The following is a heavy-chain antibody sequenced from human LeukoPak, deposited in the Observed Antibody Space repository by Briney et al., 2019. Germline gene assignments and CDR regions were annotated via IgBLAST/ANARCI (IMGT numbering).Heavy chain of an antibody. CDR3: AREAAAAGPDFDS. V-gene: IGHV1-2*02. D-gene: IGHD6-13*01. CDR1: GYTFTGYY. J-gene: IGHJ4*02. Sequence: ASVKVSCKASGYTFTGYYMHWVRQAPGQGPEWMGWINPKSGGTNYAQKFQGRVTMTRDTSIHTAYMELSRLRSDDTAVYYCAREAAAAGPDFDSWGQGTLVTVSS. CDR2: INPKSGGT.